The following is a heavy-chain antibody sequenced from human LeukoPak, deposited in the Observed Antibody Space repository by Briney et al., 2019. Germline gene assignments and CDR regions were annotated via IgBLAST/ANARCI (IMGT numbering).Heavy chain of an antibody. J-gene: IGHJ4*02. D-gene: IGHD5-24*01. CDR3: ARDYKYAFDN. CDR2: IGIDSGNT. V-gene: IGHV3-48*01. CDR1: GFTFSDYS. Sequence: DPGGSLRLSCAASGFTFSDYSMNWVRQAPGKGLEWISYIGIDSGNTNHADSVKGRFTISGDKAKNSLYLQMNSLRVEDTAVYYCARDYKYAFDNWGQGTLVTVSS.